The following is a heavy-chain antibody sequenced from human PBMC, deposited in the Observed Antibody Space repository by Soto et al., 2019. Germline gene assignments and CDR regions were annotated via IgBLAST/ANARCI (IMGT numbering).Heavy chain of an antibody. V-gene: IGHV4-59*01. CDR3: ARVPTFQYNYGRYYFDH. D-gene: IGHD1-20*01. CDR1: GGSISSYY. CDR2: IYYSGST. J-gene: IGHJ4*02. Sequence: SETLSLTCTVSGGSISSYYWSWIRQPPGKGLEWIGYIYYSGSTNYNPSLKSRVTISVDTSKNQFSLKLSSVTAADTAVYYCARVPTFQYNYGRYYFDHWGQGTLVTVSS.